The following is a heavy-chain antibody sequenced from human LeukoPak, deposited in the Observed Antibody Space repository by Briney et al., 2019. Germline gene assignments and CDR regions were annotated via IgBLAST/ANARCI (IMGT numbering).Heavy chain of an antibody. J-gene: IGHJ6*02. CDR2: IYSGGST. V-gene: IGHV3-66*01. CDR3: ARDGGYYYDSSGSPYYYYGMDV. D-gene: IGHD3-22*01. CDR1: GFTVSSNY. Sequence: GGSLRLSCAASGFTVSSNYMSWVRQAPGKGLEWVSVIYSGGSTYYADSVKGRFTISRDNSKNTLYLQMNSLRAEDTAVYYCARDGGYYYDSSGSPYYYYGMDVWGQGTTVTVSS.